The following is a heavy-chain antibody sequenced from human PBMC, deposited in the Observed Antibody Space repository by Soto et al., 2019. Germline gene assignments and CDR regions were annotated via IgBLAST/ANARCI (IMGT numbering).Heavy chain of an antibody. CDR2: IIPIFGTA. CDR1: GYTFTSYY. J-gene: IGHJ6*02. Sequence: SVKVSCKASGYTFTSYYIHWVRQAPGQGLEWMGGIIPIFGTANYAQKFQGRVTIIADESTSTAYMELSSLRSEDTAVYYCARHVPAAGYYYGMDVWGQGTTVTVSS. D-gene: IGHD2-2*01. CDR3: ARHVPAAGYYYGMDV. V-gene: IGHV1-69*13.